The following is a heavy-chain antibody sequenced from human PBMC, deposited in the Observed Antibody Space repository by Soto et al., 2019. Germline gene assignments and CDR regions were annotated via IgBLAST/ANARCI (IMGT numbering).Heavy chain of an antibody. J-gene: IGHJ6*02. CDR3: ARGDSTDCSNGVCSFFYNHDMDV. D-gene: IGHD2-8*01. Sequence: ASVKVSCMASGYSFTDYHIHWVRQAPGQGLEWLGRINPKSGGTITAQKFQGWVTMTTDTSISTASMELTRLTSDDTAIYYCARGDSTDCSNGVCSFFYNHDMDVWGQGTTVTVSS. CDR1: GYSFTDYH. CDR2: INPKSGGT. V-gene: IGHV1-2*04.